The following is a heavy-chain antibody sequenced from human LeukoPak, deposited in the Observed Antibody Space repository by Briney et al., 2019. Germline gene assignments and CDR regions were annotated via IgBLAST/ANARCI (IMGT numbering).Heavy chain of an antibody. J-gene: IGHJ4*02. V-gene: IGHV3-30*18. D-gene: IGHD3/OR15-3a*01. Sequence: PGGSLRLSCAASGFTFSSYGMHWVRQAPGKGLEWVAVISYDGTNKYYADSVKGRFTISRDNSKNTLYLQMDSLRAEDTAVYYCAKYRFGRYYFDYWGQGTLVTVSA. CDR1: GFTFSSYG. CDR3: AKYRFGRYYFDY. CDR2: ISYDGTNK.